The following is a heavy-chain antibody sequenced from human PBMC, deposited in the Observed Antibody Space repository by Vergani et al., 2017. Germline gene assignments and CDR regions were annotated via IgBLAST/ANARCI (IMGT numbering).Heavy chain of an antibody. J-gene: IGHJ2*01. V-gene: IGHV1-18*01. D-gene: IGHD3-22*01. CDR3: ARHPSEWLLLSYWYFDL. CDR2: ISASNGNT. Sequence: QVQLVQSGAEMKKPGASVKVSCKASGYTFTTYGINWVRQAPGQGLEWMGWISASNGNTNYARKLQGRVTLTTDTSTSTAYMELGSLRSDDTAVYYCARHPSEWLLLSYWYFDLWGRGTLVTVSS. CDR1: GYTFTTYG.